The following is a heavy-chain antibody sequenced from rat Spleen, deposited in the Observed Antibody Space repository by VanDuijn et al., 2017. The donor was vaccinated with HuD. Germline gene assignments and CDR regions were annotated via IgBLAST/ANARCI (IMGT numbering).Heavy chain of an antibody. CDR2: INGAGST. CDR1: DYSITSSYK. CDR3: ARYPYYYSGYY. V-gene: IGHV3-3*01. J-gene: IGHJ2*01. Sequence: VRLLESGPGLVKPSQSLSLTCSVTDYSITSSYKWNWIRKFPGNKLEWMGYINGAGSTNYNPSLKSRISITRDTSKNQFFLQVDSETTEETATYYCARYPYYYSGYYWGQGVWVTVSS. D-gene: IGHD1-1*01.